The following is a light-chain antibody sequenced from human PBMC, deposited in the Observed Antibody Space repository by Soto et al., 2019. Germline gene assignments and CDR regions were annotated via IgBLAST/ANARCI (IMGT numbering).Light chain of an antibody. CDR2: KAS. CDR1: QSVGSW. J-gene: IGKJ1*01. CDR3: QQYGSSSPWT. V-gene: IGKV1-5*03. Sequence: DIQMTQSPSTLSASVGDRVTITCRASQSVGSWLAWYQQKPGKAPKLLIYKASNLESGVPSRFSGSGSGTEFSLTISSLQPDDFASYHCQQYGSSSPWTFGQGTKVEIK.